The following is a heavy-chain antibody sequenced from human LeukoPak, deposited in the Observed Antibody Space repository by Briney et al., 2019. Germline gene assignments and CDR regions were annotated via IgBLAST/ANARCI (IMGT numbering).Heavy chain of an antibody. J-gene: IGHJ4*02. V-gene: IGHV4-4*07. D-gene: IGHD3-22*01. Sequence: SETLSLTCMVSGTSISNYYWSWIRQPAGKGLEWIGRIYSSGSTNYNLSLTSRVTISVDKPKNQVSLRLESVTAADTAVYYCARERVGYDTSGRGPRFDSWGQGTLVTVSS. CDR1: GTSISNYY. CDR3: ARERVGYDTSGRGPRFDS. CDR2: IYSSGST.